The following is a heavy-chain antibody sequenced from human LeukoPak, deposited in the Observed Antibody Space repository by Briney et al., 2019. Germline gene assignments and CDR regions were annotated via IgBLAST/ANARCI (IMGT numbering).Heavy chain of an antibody. Sequence: ASVRVSCKASGYTFTGYYMHWVRQAPGQGLEWMGRINPNSGGTNYAQKFQGRVTMTRDTSISTAYMELSRLRSDDTAVYYCARSPYYYDSSGYYYLFDYWGQGTLVTVSS. CDR3: ARSPYYYDSSGYYYLFDY. V-gene: IGHV1-2*06. CDR2: INPNSGGT. J-gene: IGHJ4*02. CDR1: GYTFTGYY. D-gene: IGHD3-22*01.